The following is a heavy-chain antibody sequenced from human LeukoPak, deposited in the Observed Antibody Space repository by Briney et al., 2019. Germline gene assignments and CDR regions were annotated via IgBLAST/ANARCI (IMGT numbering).Heavy chain of an antibody. V-gene: IGHV3-48*04. CDR2: ISSSGSTI. CDR1: GFTFSSYW. CDR3: ARVYSSGYYYVEVGFDY. D-gene: IGHD3-22*01. Sequence: PGGSLRLSCAASGFTFSSYWMSWVRQAPGKGLEWVSYISSSGSTIYYADSVKGRFTISRDNAKNSLYLQMNSLRAEDTAVYYCARVYSSGYYYVEVGFDYWGQGTLVTVSS. J-gene: IGHJ4*02.